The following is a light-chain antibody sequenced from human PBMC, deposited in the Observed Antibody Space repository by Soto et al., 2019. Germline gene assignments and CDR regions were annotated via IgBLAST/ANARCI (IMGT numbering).Light chain of an antibody. CDR3: QQSYTTPLT. J-gene: IGKJ4*02. CDR1: QTINTY. Sequence: EIQMTQSPSSLAASVGDRVTITCRARQTINTYLNWYQQTPGTAPKLLIYDASSLQSGVPSRFRGSGSGTDFTLTITSLQPEDFATYYRQQSYTTPLTFGGGTKVDIK. CDR2: DAS. V-gene: IGKV1-39*01.